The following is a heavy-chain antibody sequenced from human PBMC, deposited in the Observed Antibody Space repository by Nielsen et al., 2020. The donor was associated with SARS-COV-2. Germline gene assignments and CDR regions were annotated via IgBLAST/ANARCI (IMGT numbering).Heavy chain of an antibody. D-gene: IGHD6-25*01. CDR1: GFTISSYS. CDR3: AREGGGIAAAAVLDYYYYYMDV. CDR2: ISSSSSYI. V-gene: IGHV3-21*01. J-gene: IGHJ6*03. Sequence: GESLKISCAASGFTISSYSMNWVRQAPGKGLEWVSSISSSSSYIYYADSVKGRFTISRDNAKNSLYLQMNSLRAEDTAVYYCAREGGGIAAAAVLDYYYYYMDVWGKGTTVTVSS.